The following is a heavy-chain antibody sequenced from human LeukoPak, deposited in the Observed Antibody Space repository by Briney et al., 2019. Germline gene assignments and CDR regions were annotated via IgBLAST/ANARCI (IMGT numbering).Heavy chain of an antibody. V-gene: IGHV3-23*01. Sequence: AGGSLRLSCAASGFTFNTCAMGWVRQAPGKGLEWVSHMSANGGSIQYADSVKGRFTISRDNAKNSLFLQMNSLRAEDTAVYYCARDENNWNSGKSWGQGTMVTVSS. J-gene: IGHJ3*01. CDR2: MSANGGSI. CDR3: ARDENNWNSGKS. CDR1: GFTFNTCA. D-gene: IGHD1-7*01.